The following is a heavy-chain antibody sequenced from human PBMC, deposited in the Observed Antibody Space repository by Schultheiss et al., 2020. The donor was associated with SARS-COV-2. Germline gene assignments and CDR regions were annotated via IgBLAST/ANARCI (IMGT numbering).Heavy chain of an antibody. CDR3: AGLLPGDY. CDR2: INHSGST. D-gene: IGHD3-22*01. V-gene: IGHV4-34*01. Sequence: SETLSLTCAVYGGSFSGYYWSWIRQPPGKGLEWIGEINHSGSTNYNPSLKSRVTISVDTSKNQFSLKLSSVTAADTAVYCCAGLLPGDYWGQGTLVTVSS. CDR1: GGSFSGYY. J-gene: IGHJ4*02.